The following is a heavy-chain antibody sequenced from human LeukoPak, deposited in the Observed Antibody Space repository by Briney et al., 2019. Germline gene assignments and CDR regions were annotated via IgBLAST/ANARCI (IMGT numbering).Heavy chain of an antibody. Sequence: ASVKVSCKASGYTFTTYFIHWVRQAPGQGLEWMGIINPSDDGTGYALKFQDRLTMTRDLSTSTVYMELSSLRSEDTAVYYCARVDEYSSSSGFHYYYYMDVWGKGTTVTVSS. D-gene: IGHD6-6*01. CDR3: ARVDEYSSSSGFHYYYYMDV. V-gene: IGHV1-46*01. CDR2: INPSDDGT. CDR1: GYTFTTYF. J-gene: IGHJ6*03.